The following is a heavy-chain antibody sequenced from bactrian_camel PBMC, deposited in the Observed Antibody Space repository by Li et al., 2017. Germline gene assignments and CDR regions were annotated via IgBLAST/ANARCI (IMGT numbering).Heavy chain of an antibody. CDR2: IASDASGT. D-gene: IGHD5*01. V-gene: IGHV3S7*01. Sequence: QLVESGGDLVQPGGSPTLSCTASGFTFSSYGMSWVRQAPGKGLEWVSSIASDASGTYYSDSVKGRFSISRDNAKNTVYLQMNSLKPEDTAVYYCVSAWAGWADFDYWGQGTQVTVS. J-gene: IGHJ6*01. CDR1: GFTFSSYG. CDR3: VSAWAGWADFDY.